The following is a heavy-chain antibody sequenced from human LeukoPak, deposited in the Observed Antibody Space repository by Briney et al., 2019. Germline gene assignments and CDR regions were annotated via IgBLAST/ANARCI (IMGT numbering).Heavy chain of an antibody. D-gene: IGHD2-15*01. CDR1: GGSLSGYS. Sequence: PSETLSLTCTVSGGSLSGYSWIWIWQPPGKVLEWIGYIFYSGRINYNPSPSSGVSLSEYASKMQFSPGLRSLSAADTAVYCCARHPRVGESGPSFYYCIDVWGQEATVTVSS. CDR2: IFYSGRI. CDR3: ARHPRVGESGPSFYYCIDV. J-gene: IGHJ6*02. V-gene: IGHV4-59*08.